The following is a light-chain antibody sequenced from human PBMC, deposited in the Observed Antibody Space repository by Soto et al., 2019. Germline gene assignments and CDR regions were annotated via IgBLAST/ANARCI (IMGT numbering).Light chain of an antibody. CDR1: QKIRNL. V-gene: IGKV1-5*01. J-gene: IGKJ5*01. CDR2: DAS. Sequence: DIQLTQSPSTLSAAVGDSVTITCRASQKIRNLLAWYQQKPGRAPKPLIFDASTLRTGVPSRLSGSGSGSEFNFTITGLQPDDFATYFCQQYYNYATFGHGTRLEIK. CDR3: QQYYNYAT.